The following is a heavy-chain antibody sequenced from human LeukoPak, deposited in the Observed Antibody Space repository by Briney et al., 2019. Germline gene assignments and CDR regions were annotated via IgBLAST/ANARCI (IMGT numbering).Heavy chain of an antibody. CDR1: GFTLSTYW. Sequence: GSLRLSCSASGFTLSTYWMSWVRQAPGKGLEWIGYIYYSGSTNYDPSLKSRVTISVDTSKNQFSLKLSSVTAADTAVYYCARAPTYYYDSSGYYQDAFDIWGQGTMVTVSS. D-gene: IGHD3-22*01. CDR2: IYYSGST. V-gene: IGHV4-59*01. CDR3: ARAPTYYYDSSGYYQDAFDI. J-gene: IGHJ3*02.